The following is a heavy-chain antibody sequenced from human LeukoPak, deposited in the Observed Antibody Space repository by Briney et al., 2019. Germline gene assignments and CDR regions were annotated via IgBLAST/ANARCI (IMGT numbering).Heavy chain of an antibody. CDR3: ARQTTVTPDAWDGFDY. CDR2: VSRSGIYI. V-gene: IGHV3-21*01. CDR1: GFPINSYT. J-gene: IGHJ4*02. Sequence: GGSLRLSCTASGFPINSYTMNWVRQAPGKGLEWVSSVSRSGIYIYYGDSVKGRFTISRDNAKNSLYLQMNSLRAEDTAVYYCARQTTVTPDAWDGFDYWGQGTQVTVSS. D-gene: IGHD4-11*01.